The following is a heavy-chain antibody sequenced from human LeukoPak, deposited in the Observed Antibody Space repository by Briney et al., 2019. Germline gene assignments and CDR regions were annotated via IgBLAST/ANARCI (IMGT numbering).Heavy chain of an antibody. Sequence: ASVKVSCKASGYTFTSYGISWVRQAPGQGLEWMGWISAYSGNTNYAQKLQGRLTMTTDTPTSTAYMELRSLRSDDTAVYYCARDGRVAKDAFDIWGQGTMVTVSS. CDR2: ISAYSGNT. CDR1: GYTFTSYG. J-gene: IGHJ3*02. CDR3: ARDGRVAKDAFDI. D-gene: IGHD1-26*01. V-gene: IGHV1-18*01.